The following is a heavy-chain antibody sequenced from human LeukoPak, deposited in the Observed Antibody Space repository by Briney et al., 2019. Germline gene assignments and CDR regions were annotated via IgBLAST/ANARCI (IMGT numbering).Heavy chain of an antibody. V-gene: IGHV3-30*04. CDR2: ISYDGSNK. Sequence: PGGSLRLSCSASGFTFSSYAMHWVRQAPGKGLEWVAVISYDGSNKYYADSVKGRFTISRDNSKNTLYLQMNSLRAEDTAVYYCARRVPYYYDSSGYYGAFDIWGQGTMVTVSS. CDR1: GFTFSSYA. CDR3: ARRVPYYYDSSGYYGAFDI. J-gene: IGHJ3*02. D-gene: IGHD3-22*01.